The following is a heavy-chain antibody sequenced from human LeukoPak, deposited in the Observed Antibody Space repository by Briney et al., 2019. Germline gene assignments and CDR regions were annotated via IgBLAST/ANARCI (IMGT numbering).Heavy chain of an antibody. CDR2: INYSGST. Sequence: SETLSLTCTVSGGSISSSSHYWGWIRQPPWKGLEWIGSINYSGSTQYNPSLKSRVTISVDTSRNQFSLKVRFLTAADTAVYYCARHVVADWFDPWGQGTLVTVSS. D-gene: IGHD2-21*01. CDR3: ARHVVADWFDP. J-gene: IGHJ5*02. V-gene: IGHV4-39*01. CDR1: GGSISSSSHY.